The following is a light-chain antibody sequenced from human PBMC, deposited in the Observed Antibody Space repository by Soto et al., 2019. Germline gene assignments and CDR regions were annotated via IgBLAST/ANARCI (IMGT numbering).Light chain of an antibody. V-gene: IGKV1-39*01. CDR3: QPSYITPWT. CDR1: QSISSY. CDR2: GAS. J-gene: IGKJ1*01. Sequence: DIQMTQSPSSLSASVGDRVTITCRASQSISSYLNWYQQKPGKAPKLLIYGASSLQSGDPSRFSGSGSGTDFTLTICSLQPEDFATYYCQPSYITPWTFGQGTQVQIK.